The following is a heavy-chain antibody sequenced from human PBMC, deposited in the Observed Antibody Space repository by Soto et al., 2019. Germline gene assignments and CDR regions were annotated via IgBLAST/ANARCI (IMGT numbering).Heavy chain of an antibody. J-gene: IGHJ5*02. CDR3: AREMGACSDSSCYPGPYDS. D-gene: IGHD3-16*01. Sequence: GGSLRLSCAASGFTFTSYSMNWVRQAPGQGLEWVSYITSKSTTIKYADSVKGRFTVSRDNAKSSLYLQLNSLRDEDTAVYYCAREMGACSDSSCYPGPYDSWGQGTLVTVSS. V-gene: IGHV3-48*02. CDR1: GFTFTSYS. CDR2: ITSKSTTI.